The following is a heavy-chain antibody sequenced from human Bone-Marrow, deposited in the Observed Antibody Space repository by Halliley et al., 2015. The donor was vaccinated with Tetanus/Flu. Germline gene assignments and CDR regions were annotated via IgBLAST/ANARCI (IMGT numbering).Heavy chain of an antibody. Sequence: GGTHYNPSLKSRVSISGETSKNQFSLKLNSVTAADSAIYYCARGYCSSSSCQKPYYYFGMDDWGRGTTVTVSS. V-gene: IGHV4-30-2*05. CDR3: ARGYCSSSSCQKPYYYFGMDD. D-gene: IGHD2-2*01. CDR2: GGT. J-gene: IGHJ6*02.